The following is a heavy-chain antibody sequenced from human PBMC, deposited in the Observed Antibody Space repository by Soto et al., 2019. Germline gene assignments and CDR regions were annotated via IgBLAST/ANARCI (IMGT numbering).Heavy chain of an antibody. CDR3: ARGGYCSGGSCYGLSRWMGYPNRFDP. CDR2: INHSGST. D-gene: IGHD2-15*01. CDR1: GGSFSGYY. Sequence: SETLSLTCAVYGGSFSGYYWSWIRQPPGKGLEWIGEINHSGSTNYNPSLKSRVTISVDTSKNQFSLKLSSVTAADTAVYYCARGGYCSGGSCYGLSRWMGYPNRFDPWGQGTLVTVSS. J-gene: IGHJ5*02. V-gene: IGHV4-34*01.